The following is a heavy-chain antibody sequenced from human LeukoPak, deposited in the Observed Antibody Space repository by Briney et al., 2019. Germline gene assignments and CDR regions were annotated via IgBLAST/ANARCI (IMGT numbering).Heavy chain of an antibody. J-gene: IGHJ4*02. CDR2: FKSKTDGGTT. CDR3: TTRGTASVMYYFDY. CDR1: GFTFSNAW. V-gene: IGHV3-15*07. D-gene: IGHD5-18*01. Sequence: GGSLRLSCAASGFTFSNAWMTWVRQAPGKGREGVGRFKSKTDGGTTDYAAPVKGRFTISRDDSKNTLYLQMNSLKTEDTAVYYCTTRGTASVMYYFDYWGQGTLVTVSS.